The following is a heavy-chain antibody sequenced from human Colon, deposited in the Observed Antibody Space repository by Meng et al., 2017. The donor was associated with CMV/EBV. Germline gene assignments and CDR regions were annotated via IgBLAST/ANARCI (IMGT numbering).Heavy chain of an antibody. CDR3: VRGRWEVRFDQ. D-gene: IGHD1-26*01. Sequence: SETLSLTCAVYGGSFSGYYWSWIRQPPGKGLEWIGEINHSGSTNYNPSLKSRVTISVDTSKNQFSLKLKSVTAADTAVYYCVRGRWEVRFDQWGQGTLVTVSS. CDR2: INHSGST. V-gene: IGHV4-34*01. J-gene: IGHJ4*02. CDR1: GGSFSGYY.